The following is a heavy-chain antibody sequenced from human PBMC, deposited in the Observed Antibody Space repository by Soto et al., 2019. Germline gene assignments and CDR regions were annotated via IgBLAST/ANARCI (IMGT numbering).Heavy chain of an antibody. J-gene: IGHJ6*02. CDR1: GDTFSSYP. CDR3: ARVGHITNYGMAV. D-gene: IGHD1-26*01. Sequence: QVQLVQSGAEVKKPGSSVKVSCGASGDTFSSYPINWVRQAPGQGLEWMGGIIPFFGTSNYAQKFQGRVTITAAESTSTAYMELRSLRSEDTAVYYCARVGHITNYGMAVWGHGTTVTVSS. CDR2: IIPFFGTS. V-gene: IGHV1-69*01.